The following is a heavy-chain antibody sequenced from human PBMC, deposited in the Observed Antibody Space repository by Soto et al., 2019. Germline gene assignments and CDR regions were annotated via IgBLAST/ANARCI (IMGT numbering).Heavy chain of an antibody. CDR1: GFTFSSYE. CDR2: IKQEGSEK. CDR3: ARRYSSTFDI. Sequence: PGGSLRLSXAASGFTFSSYEMNWVRQAPGKGLEWVANIKQEGSEKYYMDSVKGRFTISRDNAKNSLYLQMISLRVEDTAVYYCARRYSSTFDIWGQGTMVTVSS. V-gene: IGHV3-7*03. D-gene: IGHD5-18*01. J-gene: IGHJ3*02.